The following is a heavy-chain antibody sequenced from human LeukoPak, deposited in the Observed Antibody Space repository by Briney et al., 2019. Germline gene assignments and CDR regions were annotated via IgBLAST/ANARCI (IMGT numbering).Heavy chain of an antibody. CDR3: ARDVEGQQLVDY. CDR2: IYHSGST. V-gene: IGHV4-38-2*02. D-gene: IGHD6-13*01. J-gene: IGHJ4*02. Sequence: PSETLSLTCTVSGYSISSGYYWGWIRQPPGKGLEWIGSIYHSGSTYYNPSLKSRVTISVDTSKNQFSLKLSSVTAADTAVYYCARDVEGQQLVDYWGQGTLVTVSS. CDR1: GYSISSGYY.